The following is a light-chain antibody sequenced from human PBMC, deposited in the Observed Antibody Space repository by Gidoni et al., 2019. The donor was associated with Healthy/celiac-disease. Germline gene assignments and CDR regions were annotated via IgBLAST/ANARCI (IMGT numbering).Light chain of an antibody. CDR2: EVR. CDR3: SSYTSSSPYV. Sequence: QSALTQPASVSGSPGPSITISCTGTSSDVGGSNYVSWYQQHPGKAPKLMIYEVRNRPSGVSNRFSGSKSGNTASLTISGLQAEDEADYYCSSYTSSSPYVFGTGTKVTVL. J-gene: IGLJ1*01. CDR1: SSDVGGSNY. V-gene: IGLV2-14*01.